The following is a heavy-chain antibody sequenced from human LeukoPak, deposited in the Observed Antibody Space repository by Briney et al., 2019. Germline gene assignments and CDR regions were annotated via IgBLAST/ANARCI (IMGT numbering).Heavy chain of an antibody. J-gene: IGHJ4*02. CDR2: INHSGST. V-gene: IGHV4-34*01. Sequence: SETLSLTCAVYGGSFSGYYWSWTRQPPGKGLEWIGEINHSGSTNYNPSLKSRVTISVDTSKNQFSLKLSSVTAADTAVYYCARLGLQVTIFGEGDFDYWGQGTLVTVSS. CDR1: GGSFSGYY. D-gene: IGHD3-9*01. CDR3: ARLGLQVTIFGEGDFDY.